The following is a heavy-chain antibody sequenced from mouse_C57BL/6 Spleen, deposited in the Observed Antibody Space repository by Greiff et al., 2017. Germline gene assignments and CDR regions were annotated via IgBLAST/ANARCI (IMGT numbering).Heavy chain of an antibody. V-gene: IGHV5-16*01. CDR1: GFTFSDYY. J-gene: IGHJ2*01. CDR3: ARAGATGYFDY. D-gene: IGHD3-1*01. CDR2: INYDGSST. Sequence: DVHLVESEGGLVQPGSSMKLSCTASGFTFSDYYMAWVRQVPEKGLEWVANINYDGSSTYYLDSLKSRFIISRDNAKNILYLQMSSLKSEDTATYYCARAGATGYFDYWGQGTTLTVSS.